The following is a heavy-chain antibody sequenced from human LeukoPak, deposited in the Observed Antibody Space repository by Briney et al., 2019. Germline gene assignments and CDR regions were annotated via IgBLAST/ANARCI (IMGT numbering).Heavy chain of an antibody. Sequence: GGSLRLPCAASGFTFSRYRMHWVPHAPGKGLEWVAFIRNDGRDKYHADSVKGRFTISRDNSKNTLYLQMNSLRTEDTAVYYCANEWLHVSGSYKANNWGQGTLVTVSS. V-gene: IGHV3-30*02. D-gene: IGHD3-10*01. J-gene: IGHJ4*02. CDR2: IRNDGRDK. CDR3: ANEWLHVSGSYKANN. CDR1: GFTFSRYR.